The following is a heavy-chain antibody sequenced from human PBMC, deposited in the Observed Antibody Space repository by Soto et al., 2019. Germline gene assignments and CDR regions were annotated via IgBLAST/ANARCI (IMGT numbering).Heavy chain of an antibody. J-gene: IGHJ6*02. CDR3: ARDRMTTVTNVANSRYYYYGMDV. D-gene: IGHD4-4*01. CDR1: GFTVSSNY. Sequence: GGSLRLSCAASGFTVSSNYMSWVRQAPGKGLEWVSVIYSGGSTYYADSVKGRFTISRDNSKNTLYLQMNSLRAEDTAVYYCARDRMTTVTNVANSRYYYYGMDVWGQGTTVTVSS. V-gene: IGHV3-66*01. CDR2: IYSGGST.